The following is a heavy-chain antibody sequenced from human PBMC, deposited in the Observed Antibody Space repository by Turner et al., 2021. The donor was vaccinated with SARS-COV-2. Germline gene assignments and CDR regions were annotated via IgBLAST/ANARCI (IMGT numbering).Heavy chain of an antibody. D-gene: IGHD4-4*01. V-gene: IGHV3-30*18. CDR3: AKQQGLYSNPMYYFDY. CDR1: GFTFSSYG. J-gene: IGHJ4*02. CDR2: TSYDGSNK. Sequence: QVQLVESGGGVVQPGRSLRLSCAASGFTFSSYGMHWVRQAPDKGLEWVAVTSYDGSNKYYADSVKGRFTISRDNSKNTLYLQMNSLRAEDTAVYYCAKQQGLYSNPMYYFDYWGQGTLVTVSS.